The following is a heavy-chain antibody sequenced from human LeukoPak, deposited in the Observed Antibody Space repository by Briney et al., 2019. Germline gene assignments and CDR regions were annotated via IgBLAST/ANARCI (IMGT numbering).Heavy chain of an antibody. CDR2: ISSSSTI. CDR3: ARALWSGHIYYGMDV. CDR1: GFTFSSYS. D-gene: IGHD3-10*01. Sequence: GGSPRLSCAASGFTFSSYSMNWVRQAPGKGLEWVSYISSSSTIYYADSVKGRFTISRDNAKNSLYLQMNSLRAEDTAVYYCARALWSGHIYYGMDVWGQGTTVTVSS. J-gene: IGHJ6*02. V-gene: IGHV3-48*01.